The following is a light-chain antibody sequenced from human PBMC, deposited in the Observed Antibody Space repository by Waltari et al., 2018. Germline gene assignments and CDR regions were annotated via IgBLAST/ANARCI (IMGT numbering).Light chain of an antibody. CDR1: RLGDKY. V-gene: IGLV3-1*01. Sequence: SSELTQPPSSSVSPGQTASITCSGDRLGDKYACWYQQKPGQSPVLVTYQDFKRPSGIPARFSGSNSGNTATLTISGTQAMDEADYYCQAWDNSQWVFGGGTKLTVL. J-gene: IGLJ3*02. CDR3: QAWDNSQWV. CDR2: QDF.